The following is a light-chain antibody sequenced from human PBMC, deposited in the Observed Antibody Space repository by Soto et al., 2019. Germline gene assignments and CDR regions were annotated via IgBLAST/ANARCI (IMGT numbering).Light chain of an antibody. J-gene: IGKJ4*01. CDR2: DTS. Sequence: EIVLTQSPATLSLSPGERATLSCRASQSVSSFLLWYQQKPGQAPRLLIYDTSNRATGIPARFSGSGSGTDFTLTISSLEPEDFAVYYCQRRDNLPPGLTFGGGTRVEIK. V-gene: IGKV3-11*01. CDR3: QRRDNLPPGLT. CDR1: QSVSSF.